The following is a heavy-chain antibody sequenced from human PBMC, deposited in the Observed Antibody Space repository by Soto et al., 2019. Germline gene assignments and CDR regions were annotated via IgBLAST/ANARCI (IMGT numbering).Heavy chain of an antibody. CDR1: GYGFTTYW. V-gene: IGHV5-51*01. D-gene: IGHD6-19*01. CDR3: ARQTGVRYSSGWYPYDAFDI. Sequence: GEALKISCKGSGYGFTTYWIGWVSQMPGKGLEWMGIIYPGDSDTRYSPSFQGQVTISADKSISTAYLQWSSLKASDTAMYYCARQTGVRYSSGWYPYDAFDIWGQGTMVTVSS. CDR2: IYPGDSDT. J-gene: IGHJ3*02.